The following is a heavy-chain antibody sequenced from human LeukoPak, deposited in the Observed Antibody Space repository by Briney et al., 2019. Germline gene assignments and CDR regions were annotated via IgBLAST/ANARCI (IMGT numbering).Heavy chain of an antibody. Sequence: SVKVSCKASGGTFSNYAISWVRQAPGQGLEWMGGIIPIFGTANYAQKLQGRVTITTDESTSTDYMELSTLRSEDTAVYYCARGAILEWLPLSDSSRYYFDYWGQGTLVTVPS. D-gene: IGHD3-3*02. CDR2: IIPIFGTA. CDR1: GGTFSNYA. CDR3: ARGAILEWLPLSDSSRYYFDY. V-gene: IGHV1-69*05. J-gene: IGHJ4*02.